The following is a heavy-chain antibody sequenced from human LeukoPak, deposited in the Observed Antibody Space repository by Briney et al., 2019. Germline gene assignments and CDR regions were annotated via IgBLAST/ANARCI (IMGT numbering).Heavy chain of an antibody. Sequence: SETLSLTCTVSGASIDSGDDYWSWFRQPAGKGLEFIGRIYRTGSTTSNPSLQDRLTISIDTSKNQFSLQLTSVTAADTAVYYCARGYYAPPVGYYYMDLWGRGTTVTVSS. D-gene: IGHD3-10*01. CDR2: IYRTGST. CDR3: ARGYYAPPVGYYYMDL. CDR1: GASIDSGDDY. J-gene: IGHJ6*03. V-gene: IGHV4-61*02.